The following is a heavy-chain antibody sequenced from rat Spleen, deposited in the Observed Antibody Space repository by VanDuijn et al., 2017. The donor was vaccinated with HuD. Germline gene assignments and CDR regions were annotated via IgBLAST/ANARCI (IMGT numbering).Heavy chain of an antibody. CDR1: GFSLTSNG. Sequence: QVQLKESGPGLMQPSETLSLTCTVSGFSLTSNGVGWVRQPLGKGLVWMGTIWAGGSTNYNSAVQSRLSISRDTSKSQVFLKMNSLQPEDTGTYYCARHRSYFDYWGQGVMVTVSS. CDR2: IWAGGST. J-gene: IGHJ2*01. CDR3: ARHRSYFDY. V-gene: IGHV2-72*01.